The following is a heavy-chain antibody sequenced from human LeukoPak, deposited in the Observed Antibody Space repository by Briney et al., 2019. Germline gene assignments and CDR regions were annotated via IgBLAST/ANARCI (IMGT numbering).Heavy chain of an antibody. Sequence: GGSLRLSCAASGFTFSSYAMHWVRQAPGKGLEYVSAISSNGGSTYYANSVKGRFTISRDNSKNTLYLQMGSLRAEDMAVYYCASGQYSNYPDYWGQGTLVTVSS. CDR3: ASGQYSNYPDY. D-gene: IGHD4-11*01. CDR2: ISSNGGST. V-gene: IGHV3-64*01. J-gene: IGHJ4*02. CDR1: GFTFSSYA.